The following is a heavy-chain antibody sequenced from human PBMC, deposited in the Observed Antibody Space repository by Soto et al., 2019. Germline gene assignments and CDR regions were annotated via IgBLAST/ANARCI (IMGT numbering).Heavy chain of an antibody. Sequence: QVQLQQWGAGLLKPSETLSLTCAVYGGSFSGYYWSWIRQPPGKGLEWIGEINHSGSTNYNPSLKSRVTISVDTSKNQFSLKLSSVTAADTAVYYWARSLDSRDAFDIWGQGTMVTVSS. J-gene: IGHJ3*02. CDR3: ARSLDSRDAFDI. V-gene: IGHV4-34*01. CDR2: INHSGST. D-gene: IGHD3-3*01. CDR1: GGSFSGYY.